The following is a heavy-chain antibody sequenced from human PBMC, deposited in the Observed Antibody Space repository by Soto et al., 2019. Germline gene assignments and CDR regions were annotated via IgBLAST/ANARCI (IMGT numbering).Heavy chain of an antibody. Sequence: ASVKVSFKASGYTFIDYYMHWVRQAPGQGFEWMGRISPRSGGTNYAQKFQGRVTMTWDTSLNTAYMELSSLISEDTAVYYCARPPGYISDWYYFDLWGQGTLVTVSS. D-gene: IGHD3-9*01. J-gene: IGHJ4*02. CDR2: ISPRSGGT. V-gene: IGHV1-2*02. CDR3: ARPPGYISDWYYFDL. CDR1: GYTFIDYY.